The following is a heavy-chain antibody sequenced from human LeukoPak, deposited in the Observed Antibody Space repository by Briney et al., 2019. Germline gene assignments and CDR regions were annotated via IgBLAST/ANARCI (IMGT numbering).Heavy chain of an antibody. V-gene: IGHV4-39*07. CDR3: ARERDYYDSSGYYTDY. CDR2: IYYSGST. Sequence: SETLSLTCTVSGGSISSSSYYWGWIRQPPGKGLEWIGSIYYSGSTYYNPSLKSRVTISVDTSKNQFSLKLSSVTAADTAVYYCARERDYYDSSGYYTDYWGQGTLVTVSS. D-gene: IGHD3-22*01. J-gene: IGHJ4*02. CDR1: GGSISSSSYY.